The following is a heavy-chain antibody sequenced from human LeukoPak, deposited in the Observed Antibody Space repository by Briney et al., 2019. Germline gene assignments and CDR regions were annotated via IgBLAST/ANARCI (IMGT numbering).Heavy chain of an antibody. CDR3: GSNYYDSSGGVDY. CDR1: GYTFTGYY. Sequence: ASVKVSCKASGYTFTGYYMHWVRQAPGQGLEWMGWINPNSGGTNYAQKFQGRVTMTRDTSISTAYMELSSLRSEDTAVYYCGSNYYDSSGGVDYWGQGTLVTVSS. CDR2: INPNSGGT. D-gene: IGHD3-22*01. V-gene: IGHV1-2*02. J-gene: IGHJ4*02.